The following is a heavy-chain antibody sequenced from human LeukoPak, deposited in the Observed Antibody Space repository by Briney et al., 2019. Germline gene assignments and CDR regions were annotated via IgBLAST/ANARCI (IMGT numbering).Heavy chain of an antibody. D-gene: IGHD3-22*01. CDR2: IKQDGSEK. V-gene: IGHV3-7*01. CDR1: GFTFSSYW. CDR3: ARWLGYHYDSSGYYL. Sequence: PGGSLRLSCVASGFTFSSYWMSWVRQAPGKGLEWVANIKQDGSEKYYVDSVKGRFTISRDNAKNSLYLQMNSLRAEDTAVYYCARWLGYHYDSSGYYLWGQGTLVTVSS. J-gene: IGHJ5*02.